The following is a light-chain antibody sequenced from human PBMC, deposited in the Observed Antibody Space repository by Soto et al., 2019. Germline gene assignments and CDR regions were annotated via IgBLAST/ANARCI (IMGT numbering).Light chain of an antibody. J-gene: IGKJ4*01. CDR3: QQYKNWPPLT. CDR1: QSVDSD. Sequence: EIVMTQSPATLSVSPGERATLSCRASQSVDSDLAWYQQKPGQAPRLLIHGASTRATGIPARFSGSGSGTEFTLTISSLQSEDFAVYYCQQYKNWPPLTFGGGTKVEIK. V-gene: IGKV3-15*01. CDR2: GAS.